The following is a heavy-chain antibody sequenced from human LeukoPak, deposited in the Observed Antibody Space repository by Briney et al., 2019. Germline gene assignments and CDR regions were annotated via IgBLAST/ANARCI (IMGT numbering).Heavy chain of an antibody. Sequence: SETLSLTCAVYGGSFSGYYWSWNRQPPGKGLEWIGEINHSGSTNYNPSLKSRVTISVDTSKNQFSLKLSSVTAADTAVYYCASAKAGYYDILTGYYIWGQGTLVTVSS. CDR2: INHSGST. CDR1: GGSFSGYY. CDR3: ASAKAGYYDILTGYYI. J-gene: IGHJ4*02. D-gene: IGHD3-9*01. V-gene: IGHV4-34*01.